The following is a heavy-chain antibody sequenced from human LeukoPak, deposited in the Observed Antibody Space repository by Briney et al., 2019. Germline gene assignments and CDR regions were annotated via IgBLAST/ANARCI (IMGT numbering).Heavy chain of an antibody. CDR1: GGSFSGYY. J-gene: IGHJ4*02. Sequence: PSETLSLTCAVYGGSFSGYYWSWIRQPPVKGLEWIGEINHSGSTNYNPSLKSRVTISVDTSKNQFSLKLSSVTAADTAVYYCARDARYGSGSYYGFDYWGQGTLVTVSS. CDR3: ARDARYGSGSYYGFDY. D-gene: IGHD3-10*01. CDR2: INHSGST. V-gene: IGHV4-34*01.